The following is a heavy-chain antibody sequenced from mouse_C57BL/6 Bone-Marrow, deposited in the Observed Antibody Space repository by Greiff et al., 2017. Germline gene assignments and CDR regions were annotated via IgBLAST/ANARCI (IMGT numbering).Heavy chain of an antibody. CDR1: GFTFSDYG. Sequence: EVKVVESGGGLVKPGGSLKLSCAASGFTFSDYGMHWVRQAPEKGLEWVAYISSGSSTIYYADTVKGRFTISRDNAKNTLFLQMTSLRSEDTAMYYCARLGYYGSSPHWYFDVWGTGTTVTVSS. D-gene: IGHD1-1*01. J-gene: IGHJ1*03. V-gene: IGHV5-17*01. CDR2: ISSGSSTI. CDR3: ARLGYYGSSPHWYFDV.